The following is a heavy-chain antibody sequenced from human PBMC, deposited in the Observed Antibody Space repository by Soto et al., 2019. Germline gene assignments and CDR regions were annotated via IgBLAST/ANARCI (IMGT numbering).Heavy chain of an antibody. CDR3: AADLHITGTYAIDF. V-gene: IGHV1-58*01. Sequence: SVKVSCKASGFTFTRSVVQWVRQARGQGLEWIGWIVVGSGNRNYAQKFHERATISRDMSTNTAYMELSSLRSEDTAVYYCAADLHITGTYAIDFWGQGTLVTVSS. CDR2: IVVGSGNR. D-gene: IGHD1-20*01. CDR1: GFTFTRSV. J-gene: IGHJ4*02.